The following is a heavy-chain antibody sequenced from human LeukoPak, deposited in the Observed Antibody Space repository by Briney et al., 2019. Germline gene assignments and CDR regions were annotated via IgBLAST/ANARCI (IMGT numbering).Heavy chain of an antibody. CDR1: GYTFTSYD. Sequence: WASVKVSCKASGYTFTSYDINWVRQATGQGLEWMGWMNPNSGNTGYAQKFQGRVTMTRNTSISTAYMELSSLRSEDTAVYYCARELDYGDAFDIWGQGTMVTVSS. J-gene: IGHJ3*02. V-gene: IGHV1-8*01. CDR3: ARELDYGDAFDI. CDR2: MNPNSGNT. D-gene: IGHD4-17*01.